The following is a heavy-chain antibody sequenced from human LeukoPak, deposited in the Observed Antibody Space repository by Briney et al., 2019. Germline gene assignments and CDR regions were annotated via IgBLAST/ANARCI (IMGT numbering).Heavy chain of an antibody. D-gene: IGHD6-13*01. CDR3: ARRSSTWDNWFDP. V-gene: IGHV5-51*01. Sequence: GESLKISCKGSGYSFTSYWIGWVRQMPGKGLEWMGIIYPGDSDTRYSPSFQGQATISADKSTSTAYLQWSSLKASDTAMYYCARRSSTWDNWFDPWGQGTLVTVSS. CDR2: IYPGDSDT. CDR1: GYSFTSYW. J-gene: IGHJ5*02.